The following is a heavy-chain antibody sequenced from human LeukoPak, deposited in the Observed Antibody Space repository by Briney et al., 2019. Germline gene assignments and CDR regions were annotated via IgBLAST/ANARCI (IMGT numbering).Heavy chain of an antibody. CDR3: ASLGDAYNLDY. J-gene: IGHJ4*02. V-gene: IGHV4-59*01. CDR2: THYSESA. D-gene: IGHD5-24*01. Sequence: SETLSLTCTVSGGSISSYYWSWIRQPPGKGLEWIGYTHYSESATYSPSLKSRVTTSVDTSENQFSLKLTSVPAADTAVYYCASLGDAYNLDYWGQGTLVTVSS. CDR1: GGSISSYY.